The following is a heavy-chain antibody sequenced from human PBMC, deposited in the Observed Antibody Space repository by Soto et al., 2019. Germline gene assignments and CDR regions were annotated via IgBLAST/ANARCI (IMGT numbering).Heavy chain of an antibody. V-gene: IGHV3-33*01. Sequence: GGSLRLSCAASGFTFSSYGMHWVRQAPGKGLEWVAVIWYDGSNKYYADSVKGRFTISRDNSKNTLYLQMNSLRAEDTAVYYCARERGYSSGWYGPFDYWGQGTLVTVSS. CDR3: ARERGYSSGWYGPFDY. CDR1: GFTFSSYG. D-gene: IGHD6-19*01. J-gene: IGHJ4*02. CDR2: IWYDGSNK.